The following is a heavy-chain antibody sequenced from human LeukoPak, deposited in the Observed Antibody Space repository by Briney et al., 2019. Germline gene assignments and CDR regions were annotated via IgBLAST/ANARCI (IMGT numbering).Heavy chain of an antibody. CDR3: AKDAQRGFDYSNSLEY. J-gene: IGHJ4*02. D-gene: IGHD4-11*01. V-gene: IGHV3-33*06. CDR1: GFTFSHYG. Sequence: PGGSLRLSCAASGFTFSHYGMHWVRQAPGKGLEWVAVIWHDGSSRYYADSVKGRITISRDNSRSTVYLQMNSLRAEDTAVYYCAKDAQRGFDYSNSLEYWGQGNLVTVSS. CDR2: IWHDGSSR.